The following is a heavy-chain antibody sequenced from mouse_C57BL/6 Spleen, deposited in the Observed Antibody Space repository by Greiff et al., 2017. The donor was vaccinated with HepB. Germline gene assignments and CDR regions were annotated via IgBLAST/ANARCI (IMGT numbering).Heavy chain of an antibody. V-gene: IGHV5-17*01. CDR1: GFTFSDYG. Sequence: EVKLAESGGGLVKPGGSLKLSCAASGFTFSDYGMHWVRQAPEKGLEWVAYISSGSSTIYYADTVKGRFTISRDNAKNTLFLQMTSLRSEDTAMYYCARLGSSYFDYWGQGTTLTVSS. J-gene: IGHJ2*01. D-gene: IGHD1-1*01. CDR3: ARLGSSYFDY. CDR2: ISSGSSTI.